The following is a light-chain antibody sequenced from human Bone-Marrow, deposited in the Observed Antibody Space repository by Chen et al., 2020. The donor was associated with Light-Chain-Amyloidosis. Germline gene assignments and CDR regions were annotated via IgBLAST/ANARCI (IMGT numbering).Light chain of an antibody. V-gene: IGLV8-61*01. CDR1: SGSVSTSYY. CDR2: STD. J-gene: IGLJ3*02. Sequence: QTVVTQEPSFSVSPGGTVTLTCGLSSGSVSTSYYPSWYQHTPGQAPRTLNYSTDTRSSGVTDRFAGSILGNKACLTITGAQAEAESDYYCVLYLGSGTWVFGGGTKLTVL. CDR3: VLYLGSGTWV.